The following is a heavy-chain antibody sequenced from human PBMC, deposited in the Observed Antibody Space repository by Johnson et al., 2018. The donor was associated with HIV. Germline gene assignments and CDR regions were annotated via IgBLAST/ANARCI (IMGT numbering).Heavy chain of an antibody. V-gene: IGHV3-13*01. D-gene: IGHD1-26*01. CDR2: IGTAGDT. Sequence: VQLVESGGGLVQPGGSLRLSCADSGCTFSRDDMHGVRQATGKGLEWVSGIGTAGDTYYPGSVKGRFTISRENAKNSLDLQMNGLRAGDTAVYYCAKDGGSYGGAFVIWGQGTMVTVSS. CDR1: GCTFSRDD. CDR3: AKDGGSYGGAFVI. J-gene: IGHJ3*02.